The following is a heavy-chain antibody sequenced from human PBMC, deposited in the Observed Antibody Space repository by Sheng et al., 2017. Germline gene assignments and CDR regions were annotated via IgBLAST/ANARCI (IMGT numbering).Heavy chain of an antibody. Sequence: EVQLVESGGGLIQPGGSLRLSCAASGFTVSSNYMSWVRQAPGKGLEWVSVIYSGGSTYYADSVKGRFTISRDNSKNTLYLQMNSLRAEDTAVYYCARGAYYYGSGSYYNDYWGRERWSPSPQ. CDR1: GFTVSSNY. J-gene: IGHJ4*02. V-gene: IGHV3-53*01. CDR2: IYSGGST. CDR3: ARGAYYYGSGSYYNDY. D-gene: IGHD3-10*01.